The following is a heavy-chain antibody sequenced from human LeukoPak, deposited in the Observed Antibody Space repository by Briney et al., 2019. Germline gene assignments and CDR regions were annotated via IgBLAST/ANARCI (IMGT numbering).Heavy chain of an antibody. CDR2: IIPIFGTA. Sequence: GASVKVSCRASGGTFSSYAISWVRQAPGQGLEWMGGIIPIFGTAKYAQKFQGRVTITTDESTSTAYMELSSLRSEDTAVYYCARDLSHRTYYDILTGYYDTYYFDYWGQGTLVTVSS. J-gene: IGHJ4*02. D-gene: IGHD3-9*01. CDR1: GGTFSSYA. CDR3: ARDLSHRTYYDILTGYYDTYYFDY. V-gene: IGHV1-69*05.